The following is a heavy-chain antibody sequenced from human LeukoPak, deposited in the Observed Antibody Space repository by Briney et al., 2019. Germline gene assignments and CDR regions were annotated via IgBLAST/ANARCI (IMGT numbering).Heavy chain of an antibody. CDR3: ARGRNCGGDCYYFAY. J-gene: IGHJ4*02. Sequence: SETLSLTCTVSGGSINGYYWSWIRQPAGKGLEWIGRIYTSGTTNYNPSLKSRVTMSVDTSKNQFSLKLSSVTAADTAVYHCARGRNCGGDCYYFAYWGQGTLVTVSS. CDR2: IYTSGTT. CDR1: GGSINGYY. D-gene: IGHD2-21*02. V-gene: IGHV4-4*07.